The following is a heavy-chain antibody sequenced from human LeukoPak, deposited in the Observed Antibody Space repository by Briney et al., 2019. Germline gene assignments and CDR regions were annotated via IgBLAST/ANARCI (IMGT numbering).Heavy chain of an antibody. CDR1: GFTLDDYG. D-gene: IGHD3-22*01. V-gene: IGHV3-20*04. J-gene: IGHJ4*02. Sequence: GGSLRLSCAASGFTLDDYGMNWVRQAPREGLEWVSGINWNGGRTAYGDSVKGRFTISRDNAKNSLYLQMNSLRAEDTAVYYCARELAFYFDTIGYFYFDYWGQGTLVTVSS. CDR2: INWNGGRT. CDR3: ARELAFYFDTIGYFYFDY.